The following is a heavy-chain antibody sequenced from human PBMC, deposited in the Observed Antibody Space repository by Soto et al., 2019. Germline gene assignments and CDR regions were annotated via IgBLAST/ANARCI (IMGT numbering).Heavy chain of an antibody. CDR3: ARLRRIATRANYYYYYGMDV. CDR1: GGSFSGYY. CDR2: INHSGST. D-gene: IGHD6-13*01. Sequence: SETLSLTCAVYGGSFSGYYWSWIRQPPGKGLEWIGEINHSGSTNYNPSLKSRVTISVDTSKNQFSLKLSSVTAADTAVYYCARLRRIATRANYYYYYGMDVWGQGTTVTVSS. V-gene: IGHV4-34*01. J-gene: IGHJ6*02.